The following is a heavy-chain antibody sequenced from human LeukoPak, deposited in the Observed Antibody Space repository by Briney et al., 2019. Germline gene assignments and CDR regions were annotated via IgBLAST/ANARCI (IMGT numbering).Heavy chain of an antibody. CDR1: GDSVSSKNGA. CDR2: TYYRSKWYN. D-gene: IGHD6-19*01. V-gene: IGHV6-1*01. Sequence: SQTLSLTCVVSGDSVSSKNGAWNWIRQSPSRGLEWLGRTYYRSKWYNDYAESMEGRMTISQDTSKNQYSLHLSSVTPDDTAVYYCARDFGTTGWHTFDYWGQGTLVTVSS. CDR3: ARDFGTTGWHTFDY. J-gene: IGHJ4*02.